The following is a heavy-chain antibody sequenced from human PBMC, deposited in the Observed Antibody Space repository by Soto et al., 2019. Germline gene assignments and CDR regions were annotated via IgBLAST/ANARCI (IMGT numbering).Heavy chain of an antibody. CDR3: AASYGSGYRAFDY. CDR1: GDTFSFYT. CDR2: INPILSMS. D-gene: IGHD3-10*01. J-gene: IGHJ4*02. V-gene: IGHV1-69*02. Sequence: QVQLVQSGAEVKKPGSSVKVSCKASGDTFSFYTINWVRQAPGLGLEWVGRINPILSMSNYAQKFQDRVTMTADKSTSTAYMELRILRSEDTGMYYCAASYGSGYRAFDYWGQGALVTVSS.